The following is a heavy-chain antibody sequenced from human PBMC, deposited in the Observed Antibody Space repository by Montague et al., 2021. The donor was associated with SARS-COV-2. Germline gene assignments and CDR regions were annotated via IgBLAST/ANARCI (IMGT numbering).Heavy chain of an antibody. J-gene: IGHJ6*02. V-gene: IGHV3-7*01. CDR2: IKQDGSEK. D-gene: IGHD3-10*01. CDR1: GFTFSSYW. Sequence: SLRLSCAASGFTFSSYWMSWVRQAPGKGLEWVANIKQDGSEKYYVDSVXGRFTISRDNAKNSLYLQMNTLRAEDTAVYYCARVGLGIWFGELLSPYYYYGMDVGGQGTTVTVSS. CDR3: ARVGLGIWFGELLSPYYYYGMDV.